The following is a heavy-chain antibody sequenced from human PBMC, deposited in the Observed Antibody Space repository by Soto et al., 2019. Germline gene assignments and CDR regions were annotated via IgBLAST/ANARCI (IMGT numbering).Heavy chain of an antibody. Sequence: PSETLSLTCTVSGGSISSGGYYWSWIRQHPWKGLEWIGYIYYSGSTYYNPSLKSRVTISVDTSKNQFSLKLSSVTAADTAVYYCARDRGADRGYYYGMDVWGQGTTVTVSS. D-gene: IGHD1-26*01. J-gene: IGHJ6*02. CDR1: GGSISSGGYY. CDR2: IYYSGST. V-gene: IGHV4-31*03. CDR3: ARDRGADRGYYYGMDV.